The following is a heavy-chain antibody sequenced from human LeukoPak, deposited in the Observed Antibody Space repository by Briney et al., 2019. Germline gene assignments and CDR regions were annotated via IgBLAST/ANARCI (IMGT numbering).Heavy chain of an antibody. CDR1: GGSISSSSYY. CDR2: IYYSGST. V-gene: IGHV4-39*01. Sequence: SETLSLTCTVSGGSISSSSYYWGWIRQPPGKGLEWIVSIYYSGSTYYNPSLKSRVTISVDTSKNQFSLKLSSVTAADTAVYYCARPPPGGYDPNSPEYCFDYWGQGTLVTVSS. D-gene: IGHD5-12*01. CDR3: ARPPPGGYDPNSPEYCFDY. J-gene: IGHJ4*02.